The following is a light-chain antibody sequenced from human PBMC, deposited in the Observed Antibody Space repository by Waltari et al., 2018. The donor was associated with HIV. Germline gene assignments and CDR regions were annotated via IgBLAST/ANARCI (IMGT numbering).Light chain of an antibody. Sequence: ELVLTQSPATLSLSPGERATLSCRASQSISSNLAWYQQKPGQAPRLLIYDASNRATGIPVRFSGSGSGTDFTLTISSLEPEDFAVYYCQQRDNWPPLATFGPGTKVDI. CDR2: DAS. CDR1: QSISSN. J-gene: IGKJ3*01. V-gene: IGKV3-11*01. CDR3: QQRDNWPPLAT.